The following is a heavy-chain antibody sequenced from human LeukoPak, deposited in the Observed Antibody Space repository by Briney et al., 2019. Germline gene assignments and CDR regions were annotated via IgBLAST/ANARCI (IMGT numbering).Heavy chain of an antibody. Sequence: GGSLRLSCAASGFTFSSYAMSWVRQAPGKGLEWVSAISGSGGSTYYADSVKGRFTISRDNSKNALYLQMNSLRAEDTAVYYYAKDLSVGATTGGYWGQGTLVTVSS. V-gene: IGHV3-23*01. D-gene: IGHD1-26*01. CDR2: ISGSGGST. CDR3: AKDLSVGATTGGY. J-gene: IGHJ4*02. CDR1: GFTFSSYA.